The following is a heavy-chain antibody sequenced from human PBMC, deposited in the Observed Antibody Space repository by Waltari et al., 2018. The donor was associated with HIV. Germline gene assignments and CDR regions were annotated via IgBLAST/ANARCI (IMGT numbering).Heavy chain of an antibody. V-gene: IGHV4-39*07. CDR2: IYYSGST. CDR1: GGSISSSSYY. CDR3: ARWGVVGATFWDY. D-gene: IGHD1-26*01. Sequence: QLQLQESGPGLVKPSETLSLTCTVSGGSISSSSYYWGWIRQPPGKGLEWIGSIYYSGSTYYNPSLKSRVTISVDTSKNQFSLKLSSVTAADTAVYYCARWGVVGATFWDYWGQGTLVTVSS. J-gene: IGHJ4*02.